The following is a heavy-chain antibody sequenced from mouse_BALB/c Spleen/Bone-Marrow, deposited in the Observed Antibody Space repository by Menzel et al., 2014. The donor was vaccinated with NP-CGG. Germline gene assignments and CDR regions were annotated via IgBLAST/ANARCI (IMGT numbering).Heavy chain of an antibody. CDR2: IHPGSGNT. CDR1: GYTFTDYE. CDR3: IRGNYRYSWSAY. Sequence: QVQLKESGAELVRPGASVKLSCKALGYTFTDYEMHWVKQTPVNGLEWIGAIHPGSGNTAYNQKFKGKATLTADKSSSTAYMELSSLTSEDSAVYYCIRGNYRYSWSAYWGQGTLVTVSA. D-gene: IGHD2-14*01. V-gene: IGHV1-15*01. J-gene: IGHJ3*01.